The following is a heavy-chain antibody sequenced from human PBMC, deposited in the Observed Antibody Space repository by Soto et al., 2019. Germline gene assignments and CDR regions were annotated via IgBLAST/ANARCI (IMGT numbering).Heavy chain of an antibody. CDR2: IIPIFGTA. Sequence: GASVKVSCKASGGTFSSYAISWVRQAPGQGLEWMGGIIPIFGTANYAQKFQGRVTITADESTSTAYMELSSLRSEDTAVYYCASLTWLVGPGRYYGMDVWGQGTTVTVSS. CDR3: ASLTWLVGPGRYYGMDV. J-gene: IGHJ6*02. CDR1: GGTFSSYA. D-gene: IGHD2-15*01. V-gene: IGHV1-69*13.